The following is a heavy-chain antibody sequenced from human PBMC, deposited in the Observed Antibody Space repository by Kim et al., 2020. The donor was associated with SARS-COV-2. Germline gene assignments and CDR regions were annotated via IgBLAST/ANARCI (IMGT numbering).Heavy chain of an antibody. J-gene: IGHJ3*02. V-gene: IGHV3-21*01. Sequence: GGSLRLSCAASGFTFSSYSMNWVRQAPGKGLEWVSSISSSSSYIYYADSVKGRFTISRDNAKNSLYLQMNSLRAEDTAVYYCARDLIPGYYDYVWGSYRLPFAFDIWGQGTMVTVSS. CDR3: ARDLIPGYYDYVWGSYRLPFAFDI. CDR1: GFTFSSYS. D-gene: IGHD3-16*02. CDR2: ISSSSSYI.